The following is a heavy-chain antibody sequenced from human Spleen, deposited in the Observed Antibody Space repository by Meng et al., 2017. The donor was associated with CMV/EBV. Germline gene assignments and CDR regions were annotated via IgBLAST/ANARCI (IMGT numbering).Heavy chain of an antibody. CDR1: GFTFSNFG. CDR2: IWYDGSNK. V-gene: IGHV3-33*01. D-gene: IGHD2-8*01. J-gene: IGHJ5*02. CDR3: ARGTNGVNWFDP. Sequence: GESLKISCAASGFTFSNFGMHWVRQAPGKGLEWVAAIWYDGSNKYYTDSMKGRFTISRDNSKNTLYLQMNSLRAEDTAVYYCARGTNGVNWFDPWGQGTLVTVSS.